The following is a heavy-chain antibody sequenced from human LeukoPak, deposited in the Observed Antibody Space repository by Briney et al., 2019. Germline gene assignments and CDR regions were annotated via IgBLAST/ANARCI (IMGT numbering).Heavy chain of an antibody. Sequence: GGSLRLSCAASGFTFSNYGMSWVRQAPGKGLEWVSSISSSSIYIYYGDSVKGRFTISRDNARNSLYLQMNSLRAEDTAVYYCARGYSNYGYAFDIWGQGTMVTVSS. CDR2: ISSSSIYI. J-gene: IGHJ3*02. V-gene: IGHV3-21*01. CDR3: ARGYSNYGYAFDI. D-gene: IGHD4-11*01. CDR1: GFTFSNYG.